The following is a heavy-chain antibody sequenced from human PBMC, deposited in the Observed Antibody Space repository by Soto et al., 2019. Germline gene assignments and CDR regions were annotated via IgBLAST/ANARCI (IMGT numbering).Heavy chain of an antibody. CDR2: IKTNTEGGTT. V-gene: IGHV3-15*07. CDR3: NTGSEEGV. CDR1: GLTIRNAW. Sequence: EVQLVESGGGFIYPGGSLSLSCAASGLTIRNAWMNCVRHAPGKGLEWVGRIKTNTEGGTTDYAAAVKGRFTVSRDESKNTLYLQMNSLQTEDTALYYCNTGSEEGVWGQGTTVTVSS. J-gene: IGHJ6*02.